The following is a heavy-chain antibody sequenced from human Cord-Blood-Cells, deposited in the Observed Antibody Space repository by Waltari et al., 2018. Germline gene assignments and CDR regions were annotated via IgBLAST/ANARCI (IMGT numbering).Heavy chain of an antibody. J-gene: IGHJ4*02. CDR1: SGSITSSSYY. D-gene: IGHD3-22*01. CDR2: IYYSGST. CDR3: AIYDSSGYYFDY. V-gene: IGHV4-39*01. Sequence: QLQLQESGPGLVKPSETLSLTCTVSSGSITSSSYYWGWIRQPPGKGLEWIGSIYYSGSTYYNPSLKTQVTRSVDTSKNQFSLKLSSVTAADTAVYYCAIYDSSGYYFDYWGQGTRVTVSS.